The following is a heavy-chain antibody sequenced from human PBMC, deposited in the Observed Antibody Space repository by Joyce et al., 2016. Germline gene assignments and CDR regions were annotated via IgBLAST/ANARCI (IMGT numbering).Heavy chain of an antibody. CDR3: ARQAVTGPEIDF. J-gene: IGHJ4*02. CDR1: GGSIDDSSSY. Sequence: QLQLKESGPGLVKPSETLSLTCTASGGSIDDSSSYWGWIRQSPGKVLEWIGTVHRRGTSYYSPSLKSRVTVSTELSKNQFSLRLTSVNAADTAIYYCARQAVTGPEIDFWGQGTLVTVS. D-gene: IGHD6-19*01. CDR2: VHRRGTS. V-gene: IGHV4-39*01.